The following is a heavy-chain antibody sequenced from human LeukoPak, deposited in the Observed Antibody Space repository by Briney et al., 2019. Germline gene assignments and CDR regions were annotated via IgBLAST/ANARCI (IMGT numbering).Heavy chain of an antibody. V-gene: IGHV4-4*02. CDR3: ARESTGWFDP. CDR2: INHSGST. CDR1: GGSISSSNW. J-gene: IGHJ5*02. Sequence: PSGTLSLTCAVSGGSISSSNWWSWVRQPPGKGLEWIGEINHSGSTNYNPSLKSRVTISVDTSKNQFSLKLSSVTAADTAVYYCARESTGWFDPWGQGTLVTVSS.